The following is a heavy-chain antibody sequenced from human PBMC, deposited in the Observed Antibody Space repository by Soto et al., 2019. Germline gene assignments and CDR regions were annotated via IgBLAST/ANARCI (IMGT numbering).Heavy chain of an antibody. J-gene: IGHJ4*02. CDR1: GGSFSYYS. V-gene: IGHV4-34*01. D-gene: IGHD3-22*01. Sequence: SETLSLTCAVYGGSFSYYSWTWIRQPPGKGLEWIGEINDSGGTNYTPSLERRVTISRDTSKNRFSLKLSSVTAADTAVYYCARGSHKLHSYDSSGFYHYVDYWGQGSLVTVSS. CDR2: INDSGGT. CDR3: ARGSHKLHSYDSSGFYHYVDY.